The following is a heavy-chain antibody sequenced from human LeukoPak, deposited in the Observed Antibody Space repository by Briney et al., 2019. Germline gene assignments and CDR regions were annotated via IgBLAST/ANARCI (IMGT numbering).Heavy chain of an antibody. CDR2: INPSAGNT. CDR3: ARLNGNHFDY. D-gene: IGHD1-14*01. J-gene: IGHJ4*02. V-gene: IGHV1-46*01. CDR1: GYTFTSYF. Sequence: GASVKVSCKASGYTFTSYFMHWVRQAPGQGLEWMGLINPSAGNTNYAQKFQGRVTLTRDTSTSTVYMDLSSLISEDTAVYYCARLNGNHFDYWGQGTLVTVSS.